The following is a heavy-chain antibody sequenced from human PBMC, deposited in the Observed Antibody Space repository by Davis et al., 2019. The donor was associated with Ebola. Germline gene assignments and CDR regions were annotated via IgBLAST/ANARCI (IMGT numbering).Heavy chain of an antibody. V-gene: IGHV3-9*01. Sequence: GGSLRLSCTASGFSFEAYGMHWVRQVPGKGLEWVSRISRNGDDIDYADSVKGRFTVSRDNAKKSLYLQMSNLRAADAAFYYCAKGYLRGFFDQWGQGTLVAVSS. CDR3: AKGYLRGFFDQ. D-gene: IGHD3-10*01. J-gene: IGHJ4*02. CDR2: ISRNGDDI. CDR1: GFSFEAYG.